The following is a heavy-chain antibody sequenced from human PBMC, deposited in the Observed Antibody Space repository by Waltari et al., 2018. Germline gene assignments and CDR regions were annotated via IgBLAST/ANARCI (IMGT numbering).Heavy chain of an antibody. V-gene: IGHV1-69*01. CDR3: AFDTSGSEDYFDF. J-gene: IGHJ4*02. Sequence: VHLLQSGAEVTEPGSSVKVSCKVSGGTFHNSGISWVRQAPGQGLEWMGGVIPVLGAANYAQKFQGRVTISADESSGTAYMEMSSLRSGDTAIYFCAFDTSGSEDYFDFWGQGTLVTVSS. D-gene: IGHD3-10*01. CDR2: VIPVLGAA. CDR1: GGTFHNSG.